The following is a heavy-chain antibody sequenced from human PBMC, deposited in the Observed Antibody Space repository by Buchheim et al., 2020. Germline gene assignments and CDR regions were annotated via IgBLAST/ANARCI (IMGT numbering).Heavy chain of an antibody. CDR2: ISGSGGST. J-gene: IGHJ5*02. V-gene: IGHV3-23*01. CDR3: AKDRIVVVPAAPGLFNWFDP. D-gene: IGHD2-2*01. CDR1: GFTFSSYA. Sequence: EVQLLESGGGLVQPGGSLRLSCAASGFTFSSYAMSWVRQAPGKGLEWVSAISGSGGSTYYADSVKGRFTISRDNSKNTLYLQMNSLRAEDTAVYYCAKDRIVVVPAAPGLFNWFDPWRQGTL.